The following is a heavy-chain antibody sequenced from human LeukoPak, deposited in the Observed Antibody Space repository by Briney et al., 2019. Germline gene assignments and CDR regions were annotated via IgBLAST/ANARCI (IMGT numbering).Heavy chain of an antibody. V-gene: IGHV2-5*01. D-gene: IGHD6-19*01. CDR3: AHCSDTFFDY. CDR1: GFSLSTSGVG. CDR2: IYWNDDK. J-gene: IGHJ4*02. Sequence: SGPTLVKPTHTLTLTCTFSGFSLSTSGVGVGWIRQPPGEALECLALIYWNDDKRYSPFLNNRLTITKDTSKNQVVLTMANMDPVDTATYYCAHCSDTFFDYWGQGTLVTVSS.